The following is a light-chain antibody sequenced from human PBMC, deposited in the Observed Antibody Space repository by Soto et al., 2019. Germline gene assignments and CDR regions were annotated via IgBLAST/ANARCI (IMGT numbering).Light chain of an antibody. Sequence: ETVLTQSPGTPSLSPGERATLSCRASQSVTSSYLAWYQQKPGQAPRLLIYGASSRATGIPDRFSGSGSGTDFTLTISRLEPEDFAVYYCQRYGTSLSWTFGQGTKVDIK. CDR2: GAS. J-gene: IGKJ1*01. CDR3: QRYGTSLSWT. V-gene: IGKV3-20*01. CDR1: QSVTSSY.